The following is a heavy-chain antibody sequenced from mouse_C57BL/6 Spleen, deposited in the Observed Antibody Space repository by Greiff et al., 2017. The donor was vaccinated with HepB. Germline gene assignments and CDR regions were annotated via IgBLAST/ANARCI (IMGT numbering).Heavy chain of an antibody. V-gene: IGHV1-69*01. CDR1: GYTFTSYW. D-gene: IGHD2-3*01. CDR2: IDPSDSYT. Sequence: QVQLQQPGAELVMPGASVKLSCKASGYTFTSYWMHWVKQRPGQGLEWIGEIDPSDSYTNYNQKFKGKSTLTVDKSSSTAYMQLSSLTSEDSAVYYCARWGDGYTGFAYWGQGTLVTVSA. CDR3: ARWGDGYTGFAY. J-gene: IGHJ3*01.